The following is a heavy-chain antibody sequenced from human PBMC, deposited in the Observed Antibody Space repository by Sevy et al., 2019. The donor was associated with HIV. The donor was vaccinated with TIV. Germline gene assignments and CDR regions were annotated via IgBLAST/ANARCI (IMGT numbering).Heavy chain of an antibody. D-gene: IGHD3-22*01. CDR2: IYHTGNT. CDR1: GYSISSTDY. V-gene: IGHV4-38-2*01. J-gene: IGHJ3*02. CDR3: ARTVRGDFDSRATAFDI. Sequence: ETLSLTCAVSGYSISSTDYWGWIRQPPGKGLEWIGNIYHTGNTYYNPSLKSRVTMSIDTSTNFFSLRLSAVTAADTAVYYCARTVRGDFDSRATAFDIWGQGTMVTVSS.